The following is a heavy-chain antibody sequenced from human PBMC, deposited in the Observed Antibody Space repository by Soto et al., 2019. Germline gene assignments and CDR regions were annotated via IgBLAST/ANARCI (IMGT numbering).Heavy chain of an antibody. CDR2: IYYSGST. Sequence: SETLSLTCTVSGGSISSGGYCWSWIRQHPGKGLEWIGYIYYSGSTYYNPSLKSRVTISVDTSKNQFSLKLSSVTAADTAVYYCARATPLYDFWSGYSLNWFDPWGQGTLVTVSS. V-gene: IGHV4-31*03. D-gene: IGHD3-3*01. J-gene: IGHJ5*02. CDR3: ARATPLYDFWSGYSLNWFDP. CDR1: GGSISSGGYC.